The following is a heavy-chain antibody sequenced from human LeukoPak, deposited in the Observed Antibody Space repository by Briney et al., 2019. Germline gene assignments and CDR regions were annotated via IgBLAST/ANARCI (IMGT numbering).Heavy chain of an antibody. CDR1: GYNFTIYW. J-gene: IGHJ4*02. CDR3: VRLSSGVH. CDR2: IYPVDFET. Sequence: GESLKISCQGSGYNFTIYWIGWVRQLPGKGLEWMGIIYPVDFETRYSPSFQGQITISADKSITTAYLQWSSLKASDTAMYYCVRLSSGVHWGQGTQVTVSS. D-gene: IGHD3-10*01. V-gene: IGHV5-51*01.